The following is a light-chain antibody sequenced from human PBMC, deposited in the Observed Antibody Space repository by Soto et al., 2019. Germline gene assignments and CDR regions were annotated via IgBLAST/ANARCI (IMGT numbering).Light chain of an antibody. CDR2: DAS. Sequence: EIVMTQSPATLSVSPGERATLSCRASQSVNNNLAWYQQKPGQAPRLLIYDASIRATGIPARFSGSGSGAEFTLTILSLQCEDFAVFYGQQYDNWPLFKGAFGQGTRLEIK. CDR3: QQYDNWPLFKGA. J-gene: IGKJ2*01. V-gene: IGKV3D-15*01. CDR1: QSVNNN.